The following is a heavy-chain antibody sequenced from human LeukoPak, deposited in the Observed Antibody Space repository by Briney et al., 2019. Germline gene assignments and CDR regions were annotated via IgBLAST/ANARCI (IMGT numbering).Heavy chain of an antibody. J-gene: IGHJ6*03. D-gene: IGHD5-18*01. CDR3: ARVDRYSYGQNYYYYYMDV. Sequence: PSETLSLTCIVSGGSISTSSYYWGWIRQPPGKGLECIGNIYYSGSTNYNPSLKSRVTISVDTSKNQFSLKLSSVTAADTAVYYCARVDRYSYGQNYYYYYMDVWGKGTTVTVSS. V-gene: IGHV4-39*07. CDR1: GGSISTSSYY. CDR2: IYYSGST.